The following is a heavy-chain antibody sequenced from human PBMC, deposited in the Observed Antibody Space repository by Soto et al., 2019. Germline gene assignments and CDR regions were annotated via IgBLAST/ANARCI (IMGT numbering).Heavy chain of an antibody. J-gene: IGHJ4*02. V-gene: IGHV3-23*01. CDR3: AKAGATMIVVVITDY. CDR1: GFTFSSYA. Sequence: GGSLRLSCAASGFTFSSYAMIWVRHAPGKGLEWVSAISGSGGSTYYADSVKGRFTISRDNSKNTLYLQMNSLRAEDTAVYYCAKAGATMIVVVITDYWGQGTLVTVSS. CDR2: ISGSGGST. D-gene: IGHD3-22*01.